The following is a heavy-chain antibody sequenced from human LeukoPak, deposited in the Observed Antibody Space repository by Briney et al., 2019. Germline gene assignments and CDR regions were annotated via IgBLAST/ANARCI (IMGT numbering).Heavy chain of an antibody. CDR3: AKDLGTMVRGVITPYYFDY. Sequence: GGSLRLSRAASGFTFSSYAMSWVRQAPGKGLEWVSAISGSGGSTYYADSVKGRFTISRDNSKNTLYLQMNSLRAEDTAVYYCAKDLGTMVRGVITPYYFDYWGQGTLVTVSS. CDR1: GFTFSSYA. J-gene: IGHJ4*02. V-gene: IGHV3-23*01. D-gene: IGHD3-10*01. CDR2: ISGSGGST.